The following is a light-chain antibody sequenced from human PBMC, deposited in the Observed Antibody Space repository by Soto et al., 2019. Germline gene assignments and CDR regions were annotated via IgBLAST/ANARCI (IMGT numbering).Light chain of an antibody. J-gene: IGLJ1*01. CDR1: SSDVGSYNL. V-gene: IGLV2-23*02. CDR3: CSYAGSSTYV. Sequence: QSALTQPASVSGSPGQSITISCTGTSSDVGSYNLVSWYQQHPGKAPKLMIYEVSKRPSGVSNRFSGSKSGNTASLTISVRQAEDEADYYCCSYAGSSTYVFGTGTKVTIL. CDR2: EVS.